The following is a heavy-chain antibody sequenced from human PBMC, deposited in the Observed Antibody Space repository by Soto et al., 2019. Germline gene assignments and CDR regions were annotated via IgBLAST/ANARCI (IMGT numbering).Heavy chain of an antibody. CDR1: GFTFSGYG. CDR3: ARATSTPRHYYDILAGYYYYYGMDV. Sequence: LRLSCASSGFTFSGYGMHWVRQAPGKGREWVAVVWYDGSNKYYADSVKGRFTISRDNSKNTLYLQRNSLRAEDTAVYYCARATSTPRHYYDILAGYYYYYGMDVWGQGTTVTVFS. CDR2: VWYDGSNK. D-gene: IGHD3-9*01. J-gene: IGHJ6*02. V-gene: IGHV3-33*01.